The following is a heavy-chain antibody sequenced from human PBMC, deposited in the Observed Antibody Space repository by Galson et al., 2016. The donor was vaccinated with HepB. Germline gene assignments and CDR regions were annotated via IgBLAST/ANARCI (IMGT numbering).Heavy chain of an antibody. V-gene: IGHV3-9*01. Sequence: SLRLSCAASGFTFDDYAMRWVRQAPGKGLEWVSGISWNSGSIGYADSVKGRFTISRDNAKNSLYLQMNSLRAEDTALYYCAKDKGCSSSSCYPIFDYWGQGTLVTVSS. CDR3: AKDKGCSSSSCYPIFDY. D-gene: IGHD2-2*01. CDR2: ISWNSGSI. CDR1: GFTFDDYA. J-gene: IGHJ4*02.